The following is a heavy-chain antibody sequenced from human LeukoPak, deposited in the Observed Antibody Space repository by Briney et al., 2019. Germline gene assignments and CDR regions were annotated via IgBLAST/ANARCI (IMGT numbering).Heavy chain of an antibody. V-gene: IGHV4-34*01. Sequence: SETLSLTCAVYGGSFSGYYWSWIRQPPGKGLEWIGEINHSGSTNYNPSLKSRVTVSVDTSKNQFSLKLSSVTAADTVVYYCARRGCSSTSCSGDYYYYMDVWGKGTTVTVSS. CDR1: GGSFSGYY. CDR2: INHSGST. J-gene: IGHJ6*03. D-gene: IGHD2-2*01. CDR3: ARRGCSSTSCSGDYYYYMDV.